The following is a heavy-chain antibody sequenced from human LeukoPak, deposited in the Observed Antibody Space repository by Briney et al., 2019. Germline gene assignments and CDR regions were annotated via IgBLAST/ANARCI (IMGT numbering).Heavy chain of an antibody. D-gene: IGHD5-12*01. Sequence: ASVKVSCKASGYTFTSYAMNWVRQAPGQGLEWMGWINTNTGNPTYAQGFTGRFVFSLDTSVSTAYLQISSLKAEDTAVYYCARDPRYSGYDSYYFDYWGQGTLVTVSS. J-gene: IGHJ4*02. V-gene: IGHV7-4-1*02. CDR3: ARDPRYSGYDSYYFDY. CDR1: GYTFTSYA. CDR2: INTNTGNP.